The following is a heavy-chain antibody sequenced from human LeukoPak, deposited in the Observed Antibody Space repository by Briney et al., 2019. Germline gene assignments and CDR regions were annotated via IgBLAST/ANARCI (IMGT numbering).Heavy chain of an antibody. CDR1: GDSISRGGYY. J-gene: IGHJ5*02. Sequence: SETLSLTCTVSGDSISRGGYYWSWIRQHPGKGLEWIGYIFYSGGTYYNPSLKSRVNISVDTSKTQFSLKLNSVTAADTAVYYCARDLRGIRGVGSNWFDPWGQGTLVTVSS. V-gene: IGHV4-31*03. CDR3: ARDLRGIRGVGSNWFDP. D-gene: IGHD3-10*01. CDR2: IFYSGGT.